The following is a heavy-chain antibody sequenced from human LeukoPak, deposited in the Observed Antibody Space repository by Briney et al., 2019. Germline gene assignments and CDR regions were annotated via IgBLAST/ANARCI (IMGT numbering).Heavy chain of an antibody. CDR3: ARQAGYYDSSGLPDAFDI. CDR2: IYPGDSDT. V-gene: IGHV5-51*01. J-gene: IGHJ3*02. CDR1: GYIFTSYW. Sequence: GESLKISCKGSGYIFTSYWIGWVRQMPGKGLEWMGIIYPGDSDTRYSPSFQGQVTISADKSISTAYLQWSSLKASDTAMYYCARQAGYYDSSGLPDAFDIWGQGTMVTVSS. D-gene: IGHD3-22*01.